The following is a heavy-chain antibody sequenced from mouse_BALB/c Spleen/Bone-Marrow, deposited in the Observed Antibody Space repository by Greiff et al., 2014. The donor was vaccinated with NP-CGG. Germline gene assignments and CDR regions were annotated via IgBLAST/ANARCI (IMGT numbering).Heavy chain of an antibody. Sequence: EVQLQQSGAEPVKPGASVKLSCTASGFNIKDTYMHWVKQRPEQGLEWIGRIDPANGNTKYDPKFQGKATITADTSSNTAYLQLSSLTSEDTAVYYCASYYYGSSGFAYWGQGTLVTVSA. CDR2: IDPANGNT. CDR1: GFNIKDTY. V-gene: IGHV14-3*02. J-gene: IGHJ3*01. CDR3: ASYYYGSSGFAY. D-gene: IGHD1-1*01.